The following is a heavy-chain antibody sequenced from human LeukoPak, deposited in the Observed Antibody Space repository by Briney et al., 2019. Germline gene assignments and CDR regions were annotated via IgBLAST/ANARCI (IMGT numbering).Heavy chain of an antibody. Sequence: GASVKVSCRASGYTFTSYDINWVRQATGQGLEWMGWMNPNSGNTGYAQEFQGRVTMTRNTSISTAYMELSSLRSEDTAVYYCASVLRWHDAFDIWGQGTMVTVSS. V-gene: IGHV1-8*01. CDR1: GYTFTSYD. CDR3: ASVLRWHDAFDI. J-gene: IGHJ3*02. CDR2: MNPNSGNT. D-gene: IGHD4-17*01.